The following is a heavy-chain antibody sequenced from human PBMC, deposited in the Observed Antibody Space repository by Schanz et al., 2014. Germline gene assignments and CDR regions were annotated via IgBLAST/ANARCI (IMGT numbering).Heavy chain of an antibody. CDR1: GYTFTSYG. CDR2: INGYNGHT. J-gene: IGHJ4*02. D-gene: IGHD6-19*01. CDR3: ARGGYSSGWYDRDIAHFDY. Sequence: QVQLVQSGAEVKKPGASVKVSCKASGYTFTSYGVIWVRQAPGQGLEWMGWINGYNGHTLYAQKFQGRVTMTTDTSTSTSYMELTSLRFDDTAVYYCARGGYSSGWYDRDIAHFDYWGQGTLVTVSS. V-gene: IGHV1-18*01.